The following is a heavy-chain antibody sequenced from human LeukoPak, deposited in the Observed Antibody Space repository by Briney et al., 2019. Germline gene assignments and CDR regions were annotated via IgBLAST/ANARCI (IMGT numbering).Heavy chain of an antibody. Sequence: ASETLSLTCAVYGGSFSGYYWSWIRQPPGKGLEWIGEINHSGSTNYNPSLKSRVTISVDTSKNQFSLKLSSVTAADTAVYCCARGRRWLQLHGNWFDPWGQGTLVTVSS. J-gene: IGHJ5*02. CDR1: GGSFSGYY. CDR2: INHSGST. V-gene: IGHV4-34*01. CDR3: ARGRRWLQLHGNWFDP. D-gene: IGHD5-24*01.